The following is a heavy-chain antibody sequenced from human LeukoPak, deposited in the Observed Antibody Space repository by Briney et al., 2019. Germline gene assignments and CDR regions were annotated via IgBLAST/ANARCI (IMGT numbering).Heavy chain of an antibody. CDR1: GFTFTSSS. V-gene: IGHV1-58*02. J-gene: IGHJ5*02. D-gene: IGHD1-20*01. CDR3: AGCPNDNWKTHGFDP. Sequence: ASVKVSCKASGFTFTSSSMQWVRQARGQGLEWIGWINLDSGDTNYAQKFQERVTITRDKSPSTAYMELGRPRSEDTAVYYCAGCPNDNWKTHGFDPWGQGTLVTVSS. CDR2: INLDSGDT.